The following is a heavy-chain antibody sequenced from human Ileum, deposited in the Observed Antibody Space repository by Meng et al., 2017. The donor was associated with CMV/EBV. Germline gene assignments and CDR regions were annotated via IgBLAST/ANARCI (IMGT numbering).Heavy chain of an antibody. CDR2: TSGGGTVT. CDR1: GFTFSDYA. Sequence: GESLKISCAASGFTFSDYAMSWVRQAPGKGPEWVSTTSGGGTVTYYADSVKGRVTLSKDIAKKTLHLQMDSLRGEDAAVDYCEKGAFYHVGVDFVDSWGQGTLVTVSS. D-gene: IGHD3/OR15-3a*01. CDR3: EKGAFYHVGVDFVDS. J-gene: IGHJ5*01. V-gene: IGHV3-23*01.